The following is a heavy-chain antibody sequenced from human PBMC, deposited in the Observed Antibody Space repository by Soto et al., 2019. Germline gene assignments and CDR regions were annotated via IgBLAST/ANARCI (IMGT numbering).Heavy chain of an antibody. CDR2: IYPGDSDT. Sequence: GESLKISCKGSGYSFTSYWIGWVRQMPGKGLEWMGIIYPGDSDTRYSPSFQGQVTISADKSISTAYLQWSSLKASDTAMYYCAKLRFFEWSRYLKDVCGQGSTVLGSS. CDR3: AKLRFFEWSRYLKDV. D-gene: IGHD3-3*01. J-gene: IGHJ6*02. V-gene: IGHV5-51*01. CDR1: GYSFTSYW.